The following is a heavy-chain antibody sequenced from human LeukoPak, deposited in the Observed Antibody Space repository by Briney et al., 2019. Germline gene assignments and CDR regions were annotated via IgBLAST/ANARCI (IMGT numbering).Heavy chain of an antibody. V-gene: IGHV4-59*01. D-gene: IGHD3-3*01. CDR2: IYHSGST. Sequence: PSETLSLTCTVSGGSISSYFWSWLRQPPGKGLEWIGYIYHSGSTNYSPSLKSRVTISIDMSKNQFSLSLSSVSAADTAVYYCARGATRITIFGVVMKNDAFDIWGQGTMVTVSS. CDR1: GGSISSYF. CDR3: ARGATRITIFGVVMKNDAFDI. J-gene: IGHJ3*02.